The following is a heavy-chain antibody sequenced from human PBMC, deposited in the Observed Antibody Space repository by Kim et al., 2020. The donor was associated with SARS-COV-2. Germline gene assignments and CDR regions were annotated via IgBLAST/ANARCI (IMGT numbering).Heavy chain of an antibody. CDR1: GFTFSSFG. CDR3: ARVGFGDYWYFDL. V-gene: IGHV3-21*01. D-gene: IGHD3-10*01. CDR2: TSRSSSDI. J-gene: IGHJ2*01. Sequence: GGSLRLSCTASGFTFSSFGFSWVRRAPGKGLEWVSSTSRSSSDIYYADSATGRFTISRDNAKNSVYLQMNSLRAEDTATYFCARVGFGDYWYFDLWGRGTLVTVSS.